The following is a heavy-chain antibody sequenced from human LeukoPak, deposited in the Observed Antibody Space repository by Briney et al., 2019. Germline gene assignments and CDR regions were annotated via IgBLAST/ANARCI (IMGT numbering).Heavy chain of an antibody. Sequence: PSETLSLTCTVSGGSISSGDYHWSWIRQPPGKGLEWIGYIYYSGSTYYNPSLKSRVTISVDTSKNQFSLKLSSVTAADTAVYYRAREGDTAMGIDYWGQGTQVTVSS. J-gene: IGHJ4*02. CDR1: GGSISSGDYH. V-gene: IGHV4-30-4*01. CDR2: IYYSGST. CDR3: AREGDTAMGIDY. D-gene: IGHD5-18*01.